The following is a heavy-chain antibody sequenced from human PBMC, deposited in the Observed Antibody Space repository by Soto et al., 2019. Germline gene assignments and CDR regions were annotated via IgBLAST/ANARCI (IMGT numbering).Heavy chain of an antibody. CDR3: ARGSKEVAVPAAILSWFDP. D-gene: IGHD2-2*02. J-gene: IGHJ5*02. Sequence: PEATLALTFSVYGGSFSGYYWSWIRPPPGKGLEWIGEINHSGSTNYNPSLKSRVTISVDTSKNQFSLKLSSVTAADTAVYYCARGSKEVAVPAAILSWFDPWGQGTLVTVS. V-gene: IGHV4-34*01. CDR2: INHSGST. CDR1: GGSFSGYY.